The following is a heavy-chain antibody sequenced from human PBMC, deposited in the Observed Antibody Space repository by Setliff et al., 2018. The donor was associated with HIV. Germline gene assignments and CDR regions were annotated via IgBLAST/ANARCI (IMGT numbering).Heavy chain of an antibody. J-gene: IGHJ4*01. D-gene: IGHD3-3*01. V-gene: IGHV4-34*01. CDR3: ARGRDYTGSWFRPFYLDF. CDR2: INHSGST. Sequence: SETMSLTCAVYGGSFSAYHWSWIRQTPGKGLEWLGEINHSGSTAYNLALESRVSMSIDTSKNQFSLKLTSVTAADTAIYYCARGRDYTGSWFRPFYLDFWGHGNLVTVSS. CDR1: GGSFSAYH.